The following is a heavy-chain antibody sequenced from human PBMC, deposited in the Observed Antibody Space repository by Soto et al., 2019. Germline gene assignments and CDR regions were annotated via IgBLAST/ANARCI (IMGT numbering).Heavy chain of an antibody. CDR1: GYTFTGYY. J-gene: IGHJ5*02. CDR3: ARAAEFYDFWSGYYTYNWFDP. V-gene: IGHV1-2*04. CDR2: INPNSGGT. D-gene: IGHD3-3*01. Sequence: GASVKVSCKASGYTFTGYYMHWVRQAPGQGLEWMGWINPNSGGTNYAQKFQGWVTMIRDTSISTAYMELSRLRSDDTAVYYCARAAEFYDFWSGYYTYNWFDPWGQGTLVTVSS.